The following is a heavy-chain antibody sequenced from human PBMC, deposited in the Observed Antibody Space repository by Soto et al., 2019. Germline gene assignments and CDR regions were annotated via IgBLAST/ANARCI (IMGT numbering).Heavy chain of an antibody. D-gene: IGHD5-12*01. CDR1: GFTFSSYG. CDR3: AKAAGRDGYTPVGY. V-gene: IGHV3-30*18. Sequence: QVQLVESGGGVVQPGRSLRLSCAASGFTFSSYGMHWVRQAPGKGLEWVAVISYDGSNKYYADSVKGRFTISRDNSKNTLYLQMDSLRAEDTAVYYCAKAAGRDGYTPVGYWGQGTLVTVSS. J-gene: IGHJ4*02. CDR2: ISYDGSNK.